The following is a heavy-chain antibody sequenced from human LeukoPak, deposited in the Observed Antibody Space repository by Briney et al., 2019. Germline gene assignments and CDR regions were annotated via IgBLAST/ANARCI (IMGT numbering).Heavy chain of an antibody. CDR1: GGTFSSYA. D-gene: IGHD3-22*01. Sequence: SVKVSCKASGGTFSSYAISWVRQAPGQGLEWMGRIIPIFGTANYAQKFQGRVTITTDESTSTAYMELSSLRSEDTAVYYCASATYYYDSSGYYCHYWGQGTLVTVSS. CDR2: IIPIFGTA. J-gene: IGHJ4*02. CDR3: ASATYYYDSSGYYCHY. V-gene: IGHV1-69*05.